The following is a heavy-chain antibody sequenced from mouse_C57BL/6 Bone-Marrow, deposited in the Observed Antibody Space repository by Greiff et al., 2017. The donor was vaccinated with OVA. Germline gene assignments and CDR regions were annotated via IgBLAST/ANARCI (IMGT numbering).Heavy chain of an antibody. D-gene: IGHD1-1*01. Sequence: QVQLQQPGAELVRPGSSVKLSCKASGYTFTSYWMHWVKQRPIQGLEWIGNIDPSDSETHYNQKFKDKATLTVDKSSSTAYMLLSSLTSEDSAVYYCAIWGYYVRSRYWYFDVWGTGTTVTVSS. V-gene: IGHV1-52*01. CDR3: AIWGYYVRSRYWYFDV. J-gene: IGHJ1*03. CDR1: GYTFTSYW. CDR2: IDPSDSET.